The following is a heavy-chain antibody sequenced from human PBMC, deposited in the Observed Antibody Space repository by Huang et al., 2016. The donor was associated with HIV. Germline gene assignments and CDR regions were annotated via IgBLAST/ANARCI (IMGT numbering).Heavy chain of an antibody. J-gene: IGHJ4*02. D-gene: IGHD3-10*01. CDR2: IYYSGST. Sequence: QLQLRESGPGLVKPSETLSLTCTVSGGSISSSSYYWGWIRQPPGKGLEWIGNIYYSGSTYYNPSLKSRVTISVDTSKDQFSLKLSSVTAADTAVYYCARSLSSYYYGSGSYYNGYYFDYWGQGTLVTVSS. V-gene: IGHV4-39*01. CDR1: GGSISSSSYY. CDR3: ARSLSSYYYGSGSYYNGYYFDY.